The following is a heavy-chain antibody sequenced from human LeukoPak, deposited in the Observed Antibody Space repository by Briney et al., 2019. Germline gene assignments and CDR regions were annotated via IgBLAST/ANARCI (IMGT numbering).Heavy chain of an antibody. CDR2: ISGSGGST. V-gene: IGHV3-23*01. Sequence: PGGSLRLSCAASGFTSSSYAMSWVRQAPGKGLEWVSAISGSGGSTYYADSVKGRFTISRDNSKNTLYLQMNSLRAEDTAVYYCARVYYDILTGYYKGPEDYWGQGTLVTVSS. D-gene: IGHD3-9*01. CDR3: ARVYYDILTGYYKGPEDY. CDR1: GFTSSSYA. J-gene: IGHJ4*02.